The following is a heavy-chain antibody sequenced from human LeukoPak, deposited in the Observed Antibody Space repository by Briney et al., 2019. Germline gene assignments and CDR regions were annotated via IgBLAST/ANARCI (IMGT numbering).Heavy chain of an antibody. CDR3: ARRRERYSWNDLGGYFDP. CDR2: IYYSGHT. J-gene: IGHJ5*02. CDR1: GGSISSSSYY. V-gene: IGHV4-39*01. Sequence: SETLSLTCTVSGGSISSSSYYWGWIRQPPGKGLEWIGDIYYSGHTYYNPSLKSRVTISVVTSKNQFSLTLTSVTATDTAVYYCARRRERYSWNDLGGYFDPWGQGTLVTVSS. D-gene: IGHD1-1*01.